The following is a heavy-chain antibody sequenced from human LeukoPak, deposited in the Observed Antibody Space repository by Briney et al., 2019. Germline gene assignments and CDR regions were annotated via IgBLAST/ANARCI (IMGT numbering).Heavy chain of an antibody. D-gene: IGHD1-26*01. CDR1: GFTFSSYA. J-gene: IGHJ4*02. CDR3: AQDIRPGWTGSWIDH. Sequence: PGGSLRLSCAASGFTFSSYAMSWVRQAPGKGLEWVSAISGSGFGTYYADSMKGRFTISRDNSKNTLYLQMNSLRTEDTALYYCAQDIRPGWTGSWIDHWGQGTLVTVSS. V-gene: IGHV3-23*01. CDR2: ISGSGFGT.